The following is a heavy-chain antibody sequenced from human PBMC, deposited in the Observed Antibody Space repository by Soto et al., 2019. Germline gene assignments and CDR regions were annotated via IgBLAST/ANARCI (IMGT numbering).Heavy chain of an antibody. CDR1: GFSFGSYA. J-gene: IGHJ4*02. V-gene: IGHV3-23*01. Sequence: GGSLRLSCAASGFSFGSYALSWVRQAPGKGLEWVSTISGSDGKTFYADSVKGRFSISRDTSQNTLYLQMNSLRADDTAIYYCARWSYLDYWGQGTRVTAPQ. CDR3: ARWSYLDY. D-gene: IGHD3-3*01. CDR2: ISGSDGKT.